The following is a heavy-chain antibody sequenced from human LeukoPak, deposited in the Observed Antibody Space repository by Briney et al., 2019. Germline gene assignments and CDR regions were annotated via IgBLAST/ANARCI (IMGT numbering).Heavy chain of an antibody. V-gene: IGHV4-39*07. D-gene: IGHD3-9*01. CDR1: GGSIRSSDDY. Sequence: PSETLSLTCSVSGGSIRSSDDYWGFVRQTPGKGLEWMGSIYYTGSSHYNPSLKSRVTISVDTSKNQFSLKLSSVTAADTAVYYCARSAVLRYFDWLSHYYYYMDVWGKGTTVTVSS. CDR3: ARSAVLRYFDWLSHYYYYMDV. CDR2: IYYTGSS. J-gene: IGHJ6*03.